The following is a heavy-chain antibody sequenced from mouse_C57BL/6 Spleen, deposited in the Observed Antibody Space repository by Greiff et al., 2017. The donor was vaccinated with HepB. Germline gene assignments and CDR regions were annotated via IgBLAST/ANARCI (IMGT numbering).Heavy chain of an antibody. Sequence: EVKLQESGPGLVKPSQSLSLTCSVTGYSITSGYYWNWIRQFPGNKLEWMGYISYDGSNNYNPSLKNRISITRDTSKNQFFLKLNSVTTEDTATYYCARARIYYDYDGGYYAMDYWGQGTSVTVSS. CDR2: ISYDGSN. J-gene: IGHJ4*01. CDR1: GYSITSGYY. D-gene: IGHD2-4*01. V-gene: IGHV3-6*01. CDR3: ARARIYYDYDGGYYAMDY.